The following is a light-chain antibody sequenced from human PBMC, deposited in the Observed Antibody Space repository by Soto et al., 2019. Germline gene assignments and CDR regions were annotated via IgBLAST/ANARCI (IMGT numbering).Light chain of an antibody. V-gene: IGKV3-15*01. J-gene: IGKJ1*01. CDR3: QQYNNWWT. Sequence: EIVMTQSPATLSVSPGERATLSCRASQSVSNNLAWYQKKPGQAPRLLIYGASTRATGIPARFSGSGSGTEITLTISSLQSEDFAFYYCQQYNNWWTFGQGTRADIK. CDR1: QSVSNN. CDR2: GAS.